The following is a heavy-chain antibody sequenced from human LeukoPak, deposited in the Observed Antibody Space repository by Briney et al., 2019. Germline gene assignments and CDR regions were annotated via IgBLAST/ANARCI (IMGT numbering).Heavy chain of an antibody. CDR1: GLTFRNYG. D-gene: IGHD1-1*01. CDR3: AKGGNDFYYYGLDV. V-gene: IGHV3-30*18. CDR2: ISYDGSNE. Sequence: GGSLRLSCAASGLTFRNYGMHWVRQAPGRGLEWVAVISYDGSNEYYVDPVKGRFNISRDNSKNTLYLQMHSLRVEDTARYYCAKGGNDFYYYGLDVWGQGTTVTVSS. J-gene: IGHJ6*02.